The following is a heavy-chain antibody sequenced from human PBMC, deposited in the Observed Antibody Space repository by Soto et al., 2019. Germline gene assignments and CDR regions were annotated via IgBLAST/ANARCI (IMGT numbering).Heavy chain of an antibody. CDR2: IYYSGST. Sequence: PSETLSLTCTVSGGSISSGGYYWSWIRQHPGKGLEWIGYIYYSGSTYYNPSLKSRVTISVDTSKNQFSLKLSSVTAADTAVYYCARDYDILTGHHTSAFDIWGQGTMVTVSS. CDR3: ARDYDILTGHHTSAFDI. D-gene: IGHD3-9*01. CDR1: GGSISSGGYY. V-gene: IGHV4-31*03. J-gene: IGHJ3*02.